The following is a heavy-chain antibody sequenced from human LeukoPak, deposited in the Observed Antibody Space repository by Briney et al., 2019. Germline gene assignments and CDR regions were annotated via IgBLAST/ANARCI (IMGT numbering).Heavy chain of an antibody. D-gene: IGHD3-22*01. V-gene: IGHV4-39*01. CDR2: IYYSGST. J-gene: IGHJ5*02. Sequence: SETLSLTCTVSGGSIRSSGYYWGWLRQPRGKGLEWIGSIYYSGSTSYTPSLKSRVTMAVDTSQNQFSLKLSSVTAADTAVYYCARNASTMIVPGGWFDPWGQGTLVTVSS. CDR1: GGSIRSSGYY. CDR3: ARNASTMIVPGGWFDP.